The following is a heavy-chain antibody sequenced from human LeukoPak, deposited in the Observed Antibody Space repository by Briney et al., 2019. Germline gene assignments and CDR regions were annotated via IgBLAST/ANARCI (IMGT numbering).Heavy chain of an antibody. D-gene: IGHD6-19*01. J-gene: IGHJ4*02. Sequence: SETLSLTCTVSGGSISSFYWSWIRQPPGKGLEWIGYIYYSGSTNYNPSLKSRVTISVDTSKNQFSLKLSSVTAADTAVYYCARQYSSGSKLGYDYWGQGTLVTVSS. CDR2: IYYSGST. V-gene: IGHV4-59*08. CDR3: ARQYSSGSKLGYDY. CDR1: GGSISSFY.